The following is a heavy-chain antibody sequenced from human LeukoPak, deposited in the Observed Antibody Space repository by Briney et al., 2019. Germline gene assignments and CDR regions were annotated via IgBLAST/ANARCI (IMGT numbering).Heavy chain of an antibody. CDR2: IYYSGST. Sequence: SETLSLTCTVSGGSISSGGYYWSWIRQHPGKGLEWIGYIYYSGSTYYNPSLKSRVTISVDTSKNQFSLKLSSMTAADTAVYYCARLYYYGSGSYYYYFDYWGQGTLVTVSS. J-gene: IGHJ4*02. D-gene: IGHD3-10*01. CDR3: ARLYYYGSGSYYYYFDY. V-gene: IGHV4-31*03. CDR1: GGSISSGGYY.